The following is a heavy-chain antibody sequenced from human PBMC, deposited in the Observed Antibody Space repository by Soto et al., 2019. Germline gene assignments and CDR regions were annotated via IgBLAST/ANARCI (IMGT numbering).Heavy chain of an antibody. CDR2: IIPFHGVT. Sequence: QVQLVKSGAEVKKPGSSVKVSCKASGGTFSPYTINWVRQAPGQGLEWMGRIIPFHGVTNYAQKLQARVTITADKSTSTAYMELSGLRFEDTAMYYCTRDWEITVSTWSFGGFWGRGTLVTVSS. CDR1: GGTFSPYT. D-gene: IGHD3-10*01. V-gene: IGHV1-69*08. CDR3: TRDWEITVSTWSFGGF. J-gene: IGHJ4*02.